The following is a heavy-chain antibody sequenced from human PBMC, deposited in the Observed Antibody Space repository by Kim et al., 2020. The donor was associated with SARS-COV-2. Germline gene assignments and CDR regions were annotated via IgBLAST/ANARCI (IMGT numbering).Heavy chain of an antibody. J-gene: IGHJ4*02. CDR3: ARQGGRYYYDSSGYYYFDY. Sequence: SRVTISVDTSKNQFSLKLSSVTAADTAVYYCARQGGRYYYDSSGYYYFDYWGQGTLVTVSS. V-gene: IGHV4-30-2*05. D-gene: IGHD3-22*01.